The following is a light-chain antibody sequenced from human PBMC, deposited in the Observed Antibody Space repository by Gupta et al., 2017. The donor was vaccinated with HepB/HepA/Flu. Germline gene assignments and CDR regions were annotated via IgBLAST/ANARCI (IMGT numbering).Light chain of an antibody. Sequence: EIVLTQSPGTLSLSTGERATLSSRASQYVNIYLAWYQQKPGQAPRLLIYYASNRATGIPARFSGSGSGTDFTLTISSLEPEDFAVYYCQQRRSWPITFGQGTRLEIK. CDR2: YAS. V-gene: IGKV3-11*01. J-gene: IGKJ5*01. CDR3: QQRRSWPIT. CDR1: QYVNIY.